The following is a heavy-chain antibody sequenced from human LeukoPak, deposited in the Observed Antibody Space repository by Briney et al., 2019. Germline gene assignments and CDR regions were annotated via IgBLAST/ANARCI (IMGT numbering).Heavy chain of an antibody. CDR1: GFTFSSYA. J-gene: IGHJ3*02. CDR3: ARDRGCSSTSCYGAFDI. D-gene: IGHD2-2*01. V-gene: IGHV3-30-3*01. CDR2: ISYDGSNK. Sequence: PGGSLRLSCAASGFTFSSYAMHWVRQAPGKGLEWVAVISYDGSNKYYADSVKGRFTISRDNSKNTLYLQMNSLRAEDTAVYYCARDRGCSSTSCYGAFDIWGQGTMVTVSS.